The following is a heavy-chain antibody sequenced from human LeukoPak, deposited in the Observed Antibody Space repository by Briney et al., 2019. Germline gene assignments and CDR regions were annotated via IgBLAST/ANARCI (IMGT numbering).Heavy chain of an antibody. Sequence: GGSLRLSCAASGFTVSRDYMSWVRQAPGKGLEWVSVISSGDTTYYADSVKGRFTISRDSSKNTLYLQMNSLRAEDTAVYFCARGPRLERHGMDVWGQGTTVTVSS. J-gene: IGHJ6*02. CDR1: GFTVSRDY. D-gene: IGHD1-1*01. V-gene: IGHV3-66*01. CDR2: ISSGDTT. CDR3: ARGPRLERHGMDV.